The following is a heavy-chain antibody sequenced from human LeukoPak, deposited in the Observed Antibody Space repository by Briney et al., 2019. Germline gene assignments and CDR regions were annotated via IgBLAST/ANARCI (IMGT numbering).Heavy chain of an antibody. V-gene: IGHV3-23*01. CDR3: AKEGYCSGGSCYDAFDI. J-gene: IGHJ3*02. CDR1: GFTFSSYA. D-gene: IGHD2-15*01. CDR2: ISGSGGST. Sequence: GGSLRLSCAASGFTFSSYAMNWVRQAPGKGLEWVSAISGSGGSTYYADSVKGRFTISRDNSKNTLYLQMNSLRAEDTALYYCAKEGYCSGGSCYDAFDIWGQGTMVTVSS.